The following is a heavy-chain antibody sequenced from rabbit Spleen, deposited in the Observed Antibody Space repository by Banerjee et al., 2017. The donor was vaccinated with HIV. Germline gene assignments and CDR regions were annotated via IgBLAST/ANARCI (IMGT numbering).Heavy chain of an antibody. CDR2: IYVGNSGST. J-gene: IGHJ6*01. D-gene: IGHD6-1*01. CDR3: ARGIVYGYAGDAYPPYAMDL. CDR1: GFSFSSSYW. Sequence: QEQLEESGGDLVKPEGSLTLTCTASGFSFSSSYWICWVRQAPGKGLEWIACIYVGNSGSTYYASWAKGRFTISKTSSTTVTLQMTSLTAADTATYFCARGIVYGYAGDAYPPYAMDLWGQGTLVTVS. V-gene: IGHV1S45*01.